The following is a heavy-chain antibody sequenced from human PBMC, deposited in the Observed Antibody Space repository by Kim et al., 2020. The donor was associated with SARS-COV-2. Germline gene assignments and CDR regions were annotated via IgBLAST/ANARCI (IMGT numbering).Heavy chain of an antibody. CDR3: ARRWESGYFDL. CDR2: IYYSGST. V-gene: IGHV4-39*01. CDR1: GGSISSSSYY. Sequence: SETLSLTCTVSGGSISSSSYYWGWIRQPPGKGLEWIGSIYYSGSTYYNPSLKSRVTISVDTSKNQFSLKLSSVTAADTAVYYCARRWESGYFDLWGRGTLVTVSS. J-gene: IGHJ2*01. D-gene: IGHD1-26*01.